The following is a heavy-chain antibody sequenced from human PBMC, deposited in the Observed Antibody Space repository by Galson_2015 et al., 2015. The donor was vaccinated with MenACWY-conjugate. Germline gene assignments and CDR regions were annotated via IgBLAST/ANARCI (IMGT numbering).Heavy chain of an antibody. CDR1: GYSFTTYW. J-gene: IGHJ6*02. CDR3: AIDPPGGRGLVD. V-gene: IGHV5-51*01. Sequence: SGAEVKKSGESLKISCQGSGYSFTTYWIAWVRQMSGRGLEWVGLISPGDSNTRYSPSFQGQVTISADKSISTAYLQWSSLKASDTAIVCGAIDPPGGRGLVDSGQRTPATAS. CDR2: ISPGDSNT. D-gene: IGHD2-8*02.